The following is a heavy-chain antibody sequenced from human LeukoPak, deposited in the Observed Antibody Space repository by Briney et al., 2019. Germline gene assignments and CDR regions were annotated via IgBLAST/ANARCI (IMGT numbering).Heavy chain of an antibody. CDR3: AREAMYSYGNNFDY. J-gene: IGHJ4*02. D-gene: IGHD5-18*01. Sequence: SETLSLTCTVSGGSFSSGGYYWSWIRQPPGTGLEWIGYIYYSGSTNYNPSLKSRVTISVDTSKNQFSLKLSSVTAADTAVYHCAREAMYSYGNNFDYWGQGTLVTVSS. CDR1: GGSFSSGGYY. CDR2: IYYSGST. V-gene: IGHV4-61*08.